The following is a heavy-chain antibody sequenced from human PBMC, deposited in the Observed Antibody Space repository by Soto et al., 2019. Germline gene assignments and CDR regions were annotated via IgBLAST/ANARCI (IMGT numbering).Heavy chain of an antibody. Sequence: EVQLVESGGGLVQPGGSLRLSCAASGFTVSANYMSWVRQAPGRGLEWVSLIRGGGTTYYADSVKGRFSFSRDDSQNTLYLQMNSLRGDDTAVYYSAGLAVASTGYFDYWGQGTLVTVSS. J-gene: IGHJ4*02. CDR3: AGLAVASTGYFDY. D-gene: IGHD2-15*01. CDR2: IRGGGTT. CDR1: GFTVSANY. V-gene: IGHV3-66*04.